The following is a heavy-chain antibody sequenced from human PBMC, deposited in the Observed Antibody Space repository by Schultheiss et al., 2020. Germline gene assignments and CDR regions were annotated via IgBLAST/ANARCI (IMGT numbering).Heavy chain of an antibody. CDR2: IYYSGST. CDR3: ARSMIVVVNWFDP. D-gene: IGHD3-22*01. CDR1: GGSISSSSYY. J-gene: IGHJ5*02. Sequence: SETLSLTCTVSGGSISSSSYYWGWIRQPPGKGLEWIGSIYYSGSTYYNPSLKSRVTISVDTSKNQFSLKLSSVTAADTAVYYCARSMIVVVNWFDPWGQGTLVTVSS. V-gene: IGHV4-39*01.